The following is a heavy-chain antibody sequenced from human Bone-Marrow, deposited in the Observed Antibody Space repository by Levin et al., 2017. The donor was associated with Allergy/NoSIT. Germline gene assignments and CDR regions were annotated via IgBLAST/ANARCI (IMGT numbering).Heavy chain of an antibody. CDR1: GDSINSRNYY. Sequence: SQTLSLTCTVSGDSINSRNYYWGWIRQPPGKGLEWVGSLYYSDTSYYNPSLRSRVTISVDSSKNQFSLRMNSVTAADTAIYYCARAAVGGYTSSWYYFDNWGQGTLVTVSS. J-gene: IGHJ4*02. CDR3: ARAAVGGYTSSWYYFDN. D-gene: IGHD6-13*01. V-gene: IGHV4-39*07. CDR2: LYYSDTS.